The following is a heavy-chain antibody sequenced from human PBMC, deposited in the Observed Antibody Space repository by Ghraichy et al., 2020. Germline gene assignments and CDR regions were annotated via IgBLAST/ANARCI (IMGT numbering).Heavy chain of an antibody. J-gene: IGHJ5*02. Sequence: GGSLRLSCAASGFTFSSYAMHWVRQAPGKGLEWVAVISYDGSNKYYADSVKGRFTISRDNSKNTLYLQMNSLRAEDTAVYYCARRNYYDSSGYYSGWFDPWGQGTLVTVSS. D-gene: IGHD3-22*01. CDR3: ARRNYYDSSGYYSGWFDP. V-gene: IGHV3-30*04. CDR1: GFTFSSYA. CDR2: ISYDGSNK.